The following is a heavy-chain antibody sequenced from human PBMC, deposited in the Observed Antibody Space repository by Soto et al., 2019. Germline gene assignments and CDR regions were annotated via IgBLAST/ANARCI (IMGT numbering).Heavy chain of an antibody. J-gene: IGHJ4*02. V-gene: IGHV1-46*01. CDR1: GYTFTSYY. CDR3: ARLGYCSGGSCPPETHGFDY. CDR2: INPSGGST. D-gene: IGHD2-15*01. Sequence: ASVKVSCKASGYTFTSYYMHWVRQAPGQGLEWMGIINPSGGSTSYAQKFQGRVTMTRDTSTSTVYMELSSLRSEDTAVYYCARLGYCSGGSCPPETHGFDYRGQGTQVTVSS.